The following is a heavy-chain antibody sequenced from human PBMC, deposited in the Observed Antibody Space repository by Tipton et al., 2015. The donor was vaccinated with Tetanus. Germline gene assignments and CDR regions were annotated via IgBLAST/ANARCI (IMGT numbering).Heavy chain of an antibody. J-gene: IGHJ4*02. Sequence: RSLRLSCAASGFTFSSYGMHWVRQAPGKGLEWVAVISYDGSNKYYADSVKGRFTISRDNSKNTLYLQMNSLRAEDTAVYYCAKGAYYYDSSGYYLLDYWGQGTLVTVSS. V-gene: IGHV3-30*18. CDR2: ISYDGSNK. D-gene: IGHD3-22*01. CDR1: GFTFSSYG. CDR3: AKGAYYYDSSGYYLLDY.